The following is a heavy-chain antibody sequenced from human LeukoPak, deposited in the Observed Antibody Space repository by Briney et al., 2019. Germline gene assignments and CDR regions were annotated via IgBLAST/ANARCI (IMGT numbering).Heavy chain of an antibody. CDR1: GFTLSSYA. CDR2: ISYDGSNK. V-gene: IGHV3-30*04. J-gene: IGHJ4*02. D-gene: IGHD4-17*01. CDR3: ARDPDPYGDYGTDFDY. Sequence: GGSLRLSCAASGFTLSSYAMHWVRQAPGKGLEWVAVISYDGSNKYYADSVKGRFTISRDNSKNTLYLQMNSLRAEDTAVYYCARDPDPYGDYGTDFDYWGQGTLVTVSS.